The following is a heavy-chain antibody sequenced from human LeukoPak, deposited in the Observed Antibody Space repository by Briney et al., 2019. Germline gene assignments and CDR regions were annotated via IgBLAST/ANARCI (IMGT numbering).Heavy chain of an antibody. J-gene: IGHJ5*02. CDR1: GYTFTGYY. CDR2: INPNSGGT. Sequence: ASVKVSCKASGYTFTGYYMHWVRQAPGQGLEWMGWINPNSGGTNYAQKFQGRVTMTRDTSISTAYMELSRLRPDDTAVYYCARDFDDGRFGEFLNWFDPWGQGTLVTVSS. CDR3: ARDFDDGRFGEFLNWFDP. D-gene: IGHD3-10*01. V-gene: IGHV1-2*02.